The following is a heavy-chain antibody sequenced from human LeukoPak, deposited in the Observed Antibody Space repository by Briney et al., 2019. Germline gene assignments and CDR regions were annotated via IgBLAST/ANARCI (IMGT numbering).Heavy chain of an antibody. CDR3: VIGATGTYWDWFDP. V-gene: IGHV3-7*01. Sequence: GGSLRLYCAASGVTFSDHWMTWVGQTPGKGLEWVAHINQDGSEKHFVDSVEGRFTISRDNGNNSMSLQMNNLRVEDTAVYYCVIGATGTYWDWFDPWGQGTLVTVSS. CDR1: GVTFSDHW. D-gene: IGHD1-26*01. CDR2: INQDGSEK. J-gene: IGHJ5*02.